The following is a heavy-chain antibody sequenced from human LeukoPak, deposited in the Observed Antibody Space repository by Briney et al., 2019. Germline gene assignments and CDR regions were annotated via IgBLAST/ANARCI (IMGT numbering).Heavy chain of an antibody. Sequence: GGSLRLSCAASGFTFSSYSMNWVRQAPGKGLEWVAIISYDGSNKYYADSVKGRFTISRDNSKNTLYLQMNSLRAEDTAVYYCAKSQRRVVITGYWGQGTLVTVSS. V-gene: IGHV3-30*18. CDR3: AKSQRRVVITGY. J-gene: IGHJ4*02. CDR1: GFTFSSYS. D-gene: IGHD3-22*01. CDR2: ISYDGSNK.